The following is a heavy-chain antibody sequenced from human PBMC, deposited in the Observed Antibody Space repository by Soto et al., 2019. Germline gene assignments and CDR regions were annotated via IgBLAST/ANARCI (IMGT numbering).Heavy chain of an antibody. V-gene: IGHV1-45*02. Sequence: QIQLAQSGAEVRKTGSSVEISCKASGYNFTYRYLHWVRQAPGQALEWMGWITPFNGNTKYAQKFQDRDTLTRDGSRSTAYMELSGLISADTAIYYCVCLFVSYGLDVWGQGTTVNVSS. D-gene: IGHD3-3*01. CDR3: VCLFVSYGLDV. CDR2: ITPFNGNT. J-gene: IGHJ6*02. CDR1: GYNFTYRY.